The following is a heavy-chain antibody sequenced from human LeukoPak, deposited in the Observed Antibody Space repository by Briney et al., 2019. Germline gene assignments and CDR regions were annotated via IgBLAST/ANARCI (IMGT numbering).Heavy chain of an antibody. D-gene: IGHD6-13*01. CDR2: IYYSGTT. V-gene: IGHV4-59*11. J-gene: IGHJ6*03. CDR3: ARVVRDSNFYFYYYMDV. Sequence: SGTLSLTCTVSGGSISSHYWSWIRQPPGKGLEWIGYIYYSGTTSYNPSLTSRVTISVDTSKNQFSLEVSSVTAADTAVYYCARVVRDSNFYFYYYMDVWGKGTTVTVSS. CDR1: GGSISSHY.